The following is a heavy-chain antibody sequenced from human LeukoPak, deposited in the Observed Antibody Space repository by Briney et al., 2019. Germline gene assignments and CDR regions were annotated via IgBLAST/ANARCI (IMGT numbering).Heavy chain of an antibody. CDR1: GESFSGYS. J-gene: IGHJ4*02. Sequence: SETLSLTCAVYGESFSGYSWTWIRHPPGKGLEWIGEINHSGTTNYNPSLKSRVTISLDTSKRQSSLQLSSVTAADTATYYCARTTHYRPRVVSDWSRGTLVTVSS. CDR3: ARTTHYRPRVVSD. CDR2: INHSGTT. V-gene: IGHV4-34*01. D-gene: IGHD3-16*02.